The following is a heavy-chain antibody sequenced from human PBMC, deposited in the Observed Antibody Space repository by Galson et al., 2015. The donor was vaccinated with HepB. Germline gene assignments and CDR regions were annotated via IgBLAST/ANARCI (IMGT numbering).Heavy chain of an antibody. J-gene: IGHJ4*02. CDR2: ISGSGGST. CDR1: GFTFSSYA. Sequence: SLRLSCAASGFTFSSYAMSWVRQAPGKGLEWVSAISGSGGSTYYADSVKGRFTISRDNSKNTLYLQMNSLRAEDTAVYYCAKSITNTVGATLLYWGQGTLVTVSS. D-gene: IGHD1-26*01. CDR3: AKSITNTVGATLLY. V-gene: IGHV3-23*01.